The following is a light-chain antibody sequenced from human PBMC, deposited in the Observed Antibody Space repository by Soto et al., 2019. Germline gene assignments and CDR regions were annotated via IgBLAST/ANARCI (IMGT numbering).Light chain of an antibody. J-gene: IGKJ1*01. CDR2: KAS. CDR3: QQYNNYWT. V-gene: IGKV1-5*03. Sequence: IQMTQSPSTLPASVGDRVTITCRANQSISTWLAWYQQKPGKAPNLLIYKASRLETGVPSRFSGSGSGTEFTLTISFLKPDDFATYYCQQYNNYWTFGQGTKVDIK. CDR1: QSISTW.